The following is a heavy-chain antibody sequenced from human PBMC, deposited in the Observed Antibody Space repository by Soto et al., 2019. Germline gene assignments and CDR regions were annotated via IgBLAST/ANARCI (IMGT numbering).Heavy chain of an antibody. CDR1: GFPFTTYG. D-gene: IGHD3-10*01. CDR3: VGGQYYFGL. J-gene: IGHJ4*02. V-gene: IGHV3-30*03. CDR2: ISYDGRNK. Sequence: QVQLVESGGGVVQPGRSLRLSCAASGFPFTTYGMHWVREGPGKGLEWVAVISYDGRNKYYAVTVKGRFTIPRDNAKHSLYLQGTSLRREDTALYYCVGGQYYFGLRGQGTLVTVSS.